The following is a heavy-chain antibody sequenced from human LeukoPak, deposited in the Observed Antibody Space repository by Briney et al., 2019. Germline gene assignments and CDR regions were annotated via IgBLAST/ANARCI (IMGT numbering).Heavy chain of an antibody. CDR1: GYTFTAYY. V-gene: IGHV1-2*02. CDR3: ASVNGITVAAIIDY. J-gene: IGHJ4*02. D-gene: IGHD6-19*01. Sequence: ASVKVSCKASGYTFTAYYIHWVRQAPGQGLEWMGWINPNSGGSNYAQKFQGRVTMTRDTSISTAYMELSRLRFDDTAVYYCASVNGITVAAIIDYWGQGTLVTVSS. CDR2: INPNSGGS.